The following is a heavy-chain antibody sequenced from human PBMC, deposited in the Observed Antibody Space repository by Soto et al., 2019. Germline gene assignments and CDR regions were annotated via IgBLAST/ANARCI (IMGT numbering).Heavy chain of an antibody. CDR1: GFTFSSYA. CDR3: ARDIAARPFDY. J-gene: IGHJ4*02. CDR2: ISGSGGST. Sequence: GGSLRLSCAASGFTFSSYAMSWARQAPGKGLEWVSAISGSGGSTYYADSVKGRFTISRDNSKNTLYLQMNSLRAEDTAVYYCARDIAARPFDYWGQGTLVTVSS. V-gene: IGHV3-23*01. D-gene: IGHD6-6*01.